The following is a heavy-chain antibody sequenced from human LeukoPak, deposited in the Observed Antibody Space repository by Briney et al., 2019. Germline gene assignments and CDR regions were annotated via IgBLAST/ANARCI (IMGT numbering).Heavy chain of an antibody. CDR1: GGSISSGGYY. CDR2: IYSSGST. CDR3: ARVAYSSSGPIDY. D-gene: IGHD6-6*01. V-gene: IGHV4-31*03. J-gene: IGHJ4*02. Sequence: SETLSLTCTVSGGSISSGGYYWSWIRQHPGKGLEWIGYIYSSGSTYYNPSLKSRVTISVDTSKNQFSLKLSSVTAADTAVYYCARVAYSSSGPIDYWGQGTLVTVSS.